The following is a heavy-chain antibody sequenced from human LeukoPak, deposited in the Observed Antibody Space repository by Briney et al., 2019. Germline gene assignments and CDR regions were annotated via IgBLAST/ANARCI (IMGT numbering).Heavy chain of an antibody. V-gene: IGHV1-18*01. D-gene: IGHD1-26*01. CDR2: ISAYNGNT. CDR1: GYTFTSYG. J-gene: IGHJ4*02. CDR3: ARGVDNIVGATVYFDY. Sequence: ASVKVSCKASGYTFTSYGISWVRQAPGQGLEWMGWISAYNGNTNYAQKLQGRVTMTTDTSTSTAYMELRSLRPDDTAVYYCARGVDNIVGATVYFDYWGQGTLVTVSS.